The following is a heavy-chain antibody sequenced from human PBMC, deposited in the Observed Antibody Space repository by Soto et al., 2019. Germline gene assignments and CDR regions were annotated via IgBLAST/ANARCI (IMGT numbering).Heavy chain of an antibody. CDR3: AKGRVWLGEFSGDS. CDR2: ISGSGGST. V-gene: IGHV3-23*01. Sequence: EVQLLESGGCLVQTGGSLRLSCAASGFTFSTYAMSWVRQAPGKGLEWVSAISGSGGSTYYADPVKGRFTISRDNSKNTLYLQINSRRGEDTDVYYCAKGRVWLGEFSGDSWGKGTLVTVSS. D-gene: IGHD3-16*02. CDR1: GFTFSTYA. J-gene: IGHJ4*02.